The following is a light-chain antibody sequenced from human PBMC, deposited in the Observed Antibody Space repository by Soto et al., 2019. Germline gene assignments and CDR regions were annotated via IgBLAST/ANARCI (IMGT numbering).Light chain of an antibody. CDR2: GAS. V-gene: IGKV3-15*01. J-gene: IGKJ2*01. CDR1: QSVSSN. CDR3: QPYNKWHPYT. Sequence: EIVMTQSPANLSVSPGERATLSCRASQSVSSNLSWYQQKPGQCPRLLIYGASTRAPSIPARFSGSGYGTEFALTINRLQSEDFAVYYSQPYNKWHPYTFGQGTKLEI.